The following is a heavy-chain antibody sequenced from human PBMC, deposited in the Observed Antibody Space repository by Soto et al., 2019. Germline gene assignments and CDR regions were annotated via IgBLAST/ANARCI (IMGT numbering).Heavy chain of an antibody. J-gene: IGHJ6*02. CDR1: GFTFSSYA. Sequence: PGGSLRLSCAASGFTFSSYAMSWVRQAPGKGLEWVSAISGSGGSTYYADSVKGRFTISRDNSKNTLYLQMNSLRAEDTAVYYCAKLPRGVQQLVENYYYYYGMDVWGQGTTVTVSS. D-gene: IGHD6-13*01. CDR2: ISGSGGST. V-gene: IGHV3-23*01. CDR3: AKLPRGVQQLVENYYYYYGMDV.